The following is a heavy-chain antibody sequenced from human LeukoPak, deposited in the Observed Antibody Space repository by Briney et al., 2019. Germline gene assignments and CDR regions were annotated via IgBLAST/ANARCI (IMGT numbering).Heavy chain of an antibody. CDR1: GGSISSYY. CDR2: FHYIGST. J-gene: IGHJ4*02. V-gene: IGHV4-59*12. D-gene: IGHD6-19*01. Sequence: SETLSLICTVSGGSISSYYWSWIRQPPGKGLEWIGYFHYIGSTKYNPSLKSRVTISVDTSKNQFSLKLSSVTAADTAVYYCARDSSGWYFDYWGQGTLVTVSS. CDR3: ARDSSGWYFDY.